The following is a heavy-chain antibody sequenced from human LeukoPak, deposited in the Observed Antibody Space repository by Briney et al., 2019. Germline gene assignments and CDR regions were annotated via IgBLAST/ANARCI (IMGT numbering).Heavy chain of an antibody. D-gene: IGHD3-22*01. CDR2: IIPIFGTA. Sequence: ASVKVSCKASGGTFSSYAINWVRQAPGQGLEWMGGIIPIFGTANYAQKFQDRVTITADESTSTAYMELSSLRSEDTAIYYCARDSITMTAFDIWGQGTMVTVSS. J-gene: IGHJ3*02. V-gene: IGHV1-69*01. CDR1: GGTFSSYA. CDR3: ARDSITMTAFDI.